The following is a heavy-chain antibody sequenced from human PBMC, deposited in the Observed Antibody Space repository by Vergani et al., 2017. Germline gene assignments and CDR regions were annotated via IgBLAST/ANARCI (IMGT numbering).Heavy chain of an antibody. CDR2: ISSDGGST. CDR3: SGPQGTSAYYDGGFDY. Sequence: EGQLVESGGGLVKPGGSLRLSCAASGFTFSTYAMTWVRQAPGKGLEWVSTISSDGGSTYYADSVKGRFTISRDNSKNTLSLQMNSLTAEDTAISYCSGPQGTSAYYDGGFDYWGQGILVTVSS. CDR1: GFTFSTYA. J-gene: IGHJ4*02. V-gene: IGHV3-23*04. D-gene: IGHD3-3*01.